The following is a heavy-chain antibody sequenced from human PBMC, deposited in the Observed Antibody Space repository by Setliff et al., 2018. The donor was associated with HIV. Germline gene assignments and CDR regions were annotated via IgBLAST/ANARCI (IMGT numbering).Heavy chain of an antibody. J-gene: IGHJ4*02. D-gene: IGHD6-19*01. CDR1: GYTFSTNA. CDR2: INAGDDNT. CDR3: ARGSCSGCYLSDY. V-gene: IGHV1-3*01. Sequence: ASVKVSCKAFGYTFSTNAIHWVRQAPGQRLEWMGYINAGDDNTRYSEKFQGRVTITRDTSANTAYMELSSLRSEEPAVYYCARGSCSGCYLSDYWGLGTLVTVSS.